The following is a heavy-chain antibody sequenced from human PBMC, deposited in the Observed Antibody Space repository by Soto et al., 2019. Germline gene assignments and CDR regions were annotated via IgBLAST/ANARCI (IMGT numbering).Heavy chain of an antibody. CDR2: IIPIFGTA. V-gene: IGHV1-69*01. CDR1: GGTFSSYA. Sequence: QVQLVQSGAEVKKPGSSVKVSCKASGGTFSSYAISWVRQAPGQGLEWMGGIIPIFGTANYAQKLQGRVTITADESTSTAYMELSSLRSEDTAVYYCARERYCSSTSCYTLWNYYYYGMDVWGQGTTVTVSS. CDR3: ARERYCSSTSCYTLWNYYYYGMDV. D-gene: IGHD2-2*02. J-gene: IGHJ6*02.